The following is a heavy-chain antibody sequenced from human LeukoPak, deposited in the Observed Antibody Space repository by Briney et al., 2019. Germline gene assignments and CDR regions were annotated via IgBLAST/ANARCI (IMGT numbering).Heavy chain of an antibody. CDR3: ARSPTGNWFDP. V-gene: IGHV4-59*01. CDR2: IYYSGST. Sequence: SETLSLTCTVSGGPISGYYWCLIRQPPGKGLEWIGYIYYSGSTNYNPSLKSRVTISVDTSKNQFSLKLSSVTAADTAVYYCARSPTGNWFDPWGQGTLVTVSS. J-gene: IGHJ5*02. D-gene: IGHD4-11*01. CDR1: GGPISGYY.